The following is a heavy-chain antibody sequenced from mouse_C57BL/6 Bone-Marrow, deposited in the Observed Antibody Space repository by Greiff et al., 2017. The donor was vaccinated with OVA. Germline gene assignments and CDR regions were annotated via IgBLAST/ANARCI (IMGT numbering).Heavy chain of an antibody. Sequence: EVQLVESGAELVRPGASVKLSCTASGFNIKDDYMHWVKQRPEQGLEWIGWIDPENGDTEYASKFQGKATITADTSSNTAYLQLSSLTSEDTAVYYCTTLPCSNYVSLYYFDYWGQGTTLTVSS. V-gene: IGHV14-4*01. CDR2: IDPENGDT. CDR1: GFNIKDDY. J-gene: IGHJ2*01. D-gene: IGHD2-5*01. CDR3: TTLPCSNYVSLYYFDY.